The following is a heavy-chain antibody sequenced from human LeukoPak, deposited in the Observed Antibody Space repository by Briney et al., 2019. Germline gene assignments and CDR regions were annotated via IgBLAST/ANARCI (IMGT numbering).Heavy chain of an antibody. D-gene: IGHD2-2*01. J-gene: IGHJ4*02. CDR2: IFSRSESI. Sequence: GGSLRLSCAASGFTFGAYTMNWVRQAPGKGLEWVSCIFSRSESIFYADSVKGRFTTSRDNAKNSLYLQMDSLRAEDTAVYYCARDFLHSSTSRPFDYWGQGTQVTVSS. CDR3: ARDFLHSSTSRPFDY. CDR1: GFTFGAYT. V-gene: IGHV3-21*01.